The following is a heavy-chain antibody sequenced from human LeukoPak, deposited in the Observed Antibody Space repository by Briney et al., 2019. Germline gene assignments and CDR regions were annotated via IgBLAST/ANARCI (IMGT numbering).Heavy chain of an antibody. CDR3: AKILGSGVWYGFDI. V-gene: IGHV4-4*09. D-gene: IGHD7-27*01. CDR2: IYTTGRT. J-gene: IGHJ3*02. Sequence: SETLSLTCSVSGGSVNSYYWSWIRQPPGKGLEWIGYIYTTGRTNYNPSLKSRVTISVDTSKNQFSLKLSSVTAADTAVYYCAKILGSGVWYGFDIWGQGTMVTVSS. CDR1: GGSVNSYY.